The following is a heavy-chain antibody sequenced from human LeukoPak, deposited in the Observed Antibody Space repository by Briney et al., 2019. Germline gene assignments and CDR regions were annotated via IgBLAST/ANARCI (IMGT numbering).Heavy chain of an antibody. J-gene: IGHJ4*02. CDR1: GYTFTSYG. V-gene: IGHV1-18*01. D-gene: IGHD3-22*01. Sequence: ASVKVSCKASGYTFTSYGISWVRQAPGQGLEWMGWISAYNGNTNYAQKLQGRVTMTTDTSTSTAYMELRSLRSDDTAVYYCAREYFDSNRRDYFDYWGQGTLVTVSS. CDR3: AREYFDSNRRDYFDY. CDR2: ISAYNGNT.